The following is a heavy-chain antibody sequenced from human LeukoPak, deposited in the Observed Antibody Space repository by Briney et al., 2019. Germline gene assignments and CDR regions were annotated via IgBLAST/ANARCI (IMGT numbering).Heavy chain of an antibody. CDR3: ARGPLPPSTAGDY. V-gene: IGHV4-39*07. J-gene: IGHJ4*02. Sequence: SETLSLTCTVSGGSISSSGYYWGWIRQPPGKGLEWIGEINHSGSTNYNPSLKSRVTISVDTSKNQFSLKLSTVTAADTAVYYCARGPLPPSTAGDYWGQGTLVTVSS. CDR2: INHSGST. CDR1: GGSISSSGYY. D-gene: IGHD3-3*02.